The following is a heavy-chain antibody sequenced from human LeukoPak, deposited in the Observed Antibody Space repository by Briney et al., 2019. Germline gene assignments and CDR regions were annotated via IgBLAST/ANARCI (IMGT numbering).Heavy chain of an antibody. V-gene: IGHV3-23*01. CDR2: ISGSGGST. J-gene: IGHJ4*02. D-gene: IGHD5-18*01. Sequence: PGGSLRLSCAASGFTFSSYAMSWVRQAPGKGLEWVSAISGSGGSTYYADSVKGRFTISRDNPKNTLYLQMNSLRAEDTAVYYCAKDQDTAMVSLLDYWGQGTLVTVSS. CDR1: GFTFSSYA. CDR3: AKDQDTAMVSLLDY.